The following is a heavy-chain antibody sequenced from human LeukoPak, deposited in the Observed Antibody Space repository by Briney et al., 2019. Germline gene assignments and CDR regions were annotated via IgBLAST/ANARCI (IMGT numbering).Heavy chain of an antibody. CDR2: IYSGGST. V-gene: IGHV3-66*01. J-gene: IGHJ5*02. D-gene: IGHD5-18*01. CDR3: ARGYSGFDP. Sequence: GGSLRLSCVASGFTVSSNYMSWVRQAPGKGLEWVSLIYSGGSTYYADSVKGRFTISRDNSKNTLYLQMSSLRAEDTAVYYCARGYSGFDPWGQGTLVTVSS. CDR1: GFTVSSNY.